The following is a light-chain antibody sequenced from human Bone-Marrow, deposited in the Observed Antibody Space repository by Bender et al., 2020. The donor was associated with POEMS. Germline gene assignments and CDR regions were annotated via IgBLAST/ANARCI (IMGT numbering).Light chain of an antibody. CDR1: NIVSKS. V-gene: IGLV3-21*02. Sequence: YVLTQPPSVSVAPGQTATIPFGGDNIVSKSVHWYQQQPGQAPVLVVYDDDGRPSGIPERFSASNSGNTATLTISGVEAGDEADYYCQVWHKNSGPVVFGGGTKLTVL. J-gene: IGLJ2*01. CDR2: DDD. CDR3: QVWHKNSGPVV.